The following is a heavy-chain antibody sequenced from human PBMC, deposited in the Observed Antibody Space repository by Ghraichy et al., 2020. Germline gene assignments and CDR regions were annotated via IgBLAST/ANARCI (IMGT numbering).Heavy chain of an antibody. CDR2: ISRSGGGT. D-gene: IGHD4-17*01. Sequence: GGSLRLSCAASGFTFSSYALSWVRQAPGKGLEWVSAISRSGGGTYYADSVKGRFTISRDNSKNTLFVQMNSLRDEDTAVYYCARELTMTTWGGFGSWGQGILVTVSS. J-gene: IGHJ4*02. CDR3: ARELTMTTWGGFGS. V-gene: IGHV3-23*01. CDR1: GFTFSSYA.